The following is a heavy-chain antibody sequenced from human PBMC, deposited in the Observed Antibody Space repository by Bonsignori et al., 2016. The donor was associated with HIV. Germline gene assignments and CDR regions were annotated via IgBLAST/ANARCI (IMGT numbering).Heavy chain of an antibody. D-gene: IGHD3-3*01. J-gene: IGHJ6*03. CDR3: ASSGGITIFGALNYYYMDV. CDR1: GGSISSGSYY. CDR2: IYTSGST. Sequence: SETLSLTCTVSGGSISSGSYYWSWIRQPAGKGLEWIGRIYTSGSTNYNPSLKSRVTISVDTSKNQFSLKLSSVTAADTAVYYCASSGGITIFGALNYYYMDVWGKGTTVTVSS. V-gene: IGHV4-61*02.